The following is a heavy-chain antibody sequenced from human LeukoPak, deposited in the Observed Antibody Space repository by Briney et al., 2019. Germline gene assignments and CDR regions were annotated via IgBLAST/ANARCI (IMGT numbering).Heavy chain of an antibody. V-gene: IGHV4-39*01. CDR3: ARCVSRSSKIDY. Sequence: SETLSLTCTVSGGSISSGTYYWAWIRQPPGKGLEWIGNMYYSGSTYYNPSLKRRVTISVDMSKNQFSLNISSVTAADTAIYYCARCVSRSSKIDYWGQGTLVTVSS. CDR1: GGSISSGTYY. D-gene: IGHD1-26*01. J-gene: IGHJ4*02. CDR2: MYYSGST.